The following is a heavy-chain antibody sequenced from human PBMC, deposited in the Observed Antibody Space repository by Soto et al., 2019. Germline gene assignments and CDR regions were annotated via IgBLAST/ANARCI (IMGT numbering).Heavy chain of an antibody. V-gene: IGHV3-23*01. D-gene: IGHD5-18*01. J-gene: IGHJ4*02. CDR3: ARRMFYGYNSFDY. Sequence: PVGSLRLSCAASGFVFSNYVVTWVRQPPGRGLEWVAAISGSGGVTDYADSVRGRFTISRDNSKNTLYLQMNSLRVEDTAVYFCARRMFYGYNSFDYWGQGALVTVS. CDR1: GFVFSNYV. CDR2: ISGSGGVT.